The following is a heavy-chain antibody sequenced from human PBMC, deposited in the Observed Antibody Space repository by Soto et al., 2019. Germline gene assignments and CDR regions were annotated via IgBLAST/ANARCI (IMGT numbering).Heavy chain of an antibody. CDR3: ASRKLRFLEWFYYGMDV. V-gene: IGHV3-35*01. D-gene: IGHD3-3*01. CDR1: GFTFSNSD. CDR2: VSWNGSRT. Sequence: HPGGSLRLSCAASGFTFSNSDMNWVHQAPGKGLEWVSGVSWNGSRTHYADSVKGRFIISRDNSRNTLYLQTNSLRAEDTAVYYCASRKLRFLEWFYYGMDVWGQGTTVTVSS. J-gene: IGHJ6*02.